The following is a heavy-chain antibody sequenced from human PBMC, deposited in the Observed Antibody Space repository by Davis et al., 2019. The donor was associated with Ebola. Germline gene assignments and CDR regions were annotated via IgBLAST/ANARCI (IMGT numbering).Heavy chain of an antibody. CDR2: LSAYNGNT. V-gene: IGHV1-18*01. Sequence: ASVKVSCKASRYTFTSYGISWVRQAPGQGLEWMGWLSAYNGNTNYAQKLQGRVTMTTDTSTSTAYMELRNLRSDDTAVYYCARGIVYSYGSNYYGMDVWGQGTTVTVSS. J-gene: IGHJ6*02. CDR3: ARGIVYSYGSNYYGMDV. CDR1: RYTFTSYG. D-gene: IGHD5-18*01.